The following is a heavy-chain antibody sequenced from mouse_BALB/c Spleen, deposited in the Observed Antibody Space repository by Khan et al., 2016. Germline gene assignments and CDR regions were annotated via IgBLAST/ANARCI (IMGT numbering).Heavy chain of an antibody. CDR1: GFTFNTYA. V-gene: IGHV10-3*03. CDR2: IRSNSNNYAT. D-gene: IGHD3-1*01. Sequence: EVQLVESGGGLVQPKGSLKLSCAASGFTFNTYAMHWVCQAPGKGLEWVARIRSNSNNYATYYADSVKDRFTISRDVSQSMHYQHMNHLQNEDTARYYCVSETSGYSMDCGGQGTSDTVSS. CDR3: VSETSGYSMDC. J-gene: IGHJ4*01.